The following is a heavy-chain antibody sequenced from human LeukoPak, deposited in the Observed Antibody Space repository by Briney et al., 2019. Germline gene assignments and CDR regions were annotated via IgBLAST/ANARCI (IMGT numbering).Heavy chain of an antibody. CDR2: IYYSGST. V-gene: IGHV4-59*01. CDR3: ARMGLYDSSGYYR. Sequence: PSETLSLTCTVSGGSISSYYWSWIRQPPGKGLEWIGYIYYSGSTNYNPSLKSRVTISVDTSKNQFSLKLSSVTAADTAVYYCARMGLYDSSGYYRWGQGTLVTVSS. D-gene: IGHD3-22*01. CDR1: GGSISSYY. J-gene: IGHJ4*02.